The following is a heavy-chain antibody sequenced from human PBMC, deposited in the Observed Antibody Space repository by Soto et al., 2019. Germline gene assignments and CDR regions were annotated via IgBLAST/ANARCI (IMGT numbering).Heavy chain of an antibody. J-gene: IGHJ4*02. D-gene: IGHD3-22*01. Sequence: GGSLRLSCAASGFTFSNYAMSWVRQAPGKGLVWVSRINSDGSSTSYADSVKGRFTISRDNAKNTLYLQMNSLRAEDTAVYYCARDLYYDSSGYYYGYYFDYWGQGTLVTVSS. V-gene: IGHV3-74*01. CDR1: GFTFSNYA. CDR3: ARDLYYDSSGYYYGYYFDY. CDR2: INSDGSST.